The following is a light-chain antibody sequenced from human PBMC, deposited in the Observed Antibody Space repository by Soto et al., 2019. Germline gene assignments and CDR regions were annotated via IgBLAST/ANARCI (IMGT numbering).Light chain of an antibody. V-gene: IGKV2D-29*01. Sequence: DIGMTQSPLSLSVTPGQPASISCKSSQSLLYVDGKTYLYWYLQKSGEPRQLLIYEVFNRIYGVADRFSGSGSGTDFTLKISRVEAEDVGIYYCMQGRPLPRTFDQGTKVELK. CDR1: QSLLYVDGKTY. CDR3: MQGRPLPRT. CDR2: EVF. J-gene: IGKJ1*01.